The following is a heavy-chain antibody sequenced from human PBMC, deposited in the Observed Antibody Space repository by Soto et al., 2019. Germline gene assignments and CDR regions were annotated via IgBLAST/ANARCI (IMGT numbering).Heavy chain of an antibody. CDR3: ARHDRVSLGWFDP. J-gene: IGHJ5*02. V-gene: IGHV4-59*08. CDR2: IYYSGST. Sequence: SETLSLTCTVSGGSISSYYWSWIRQPPGKGLEWIGYIYYSGSTNYNPSLKSRVTISVDTSKNQFSLKLSSVTAADTAVYYCARHDRVSLGWFDPWGQGTLVTVSS. D-gene: IGHD3-10*01. CDR1: GGSISSYY.